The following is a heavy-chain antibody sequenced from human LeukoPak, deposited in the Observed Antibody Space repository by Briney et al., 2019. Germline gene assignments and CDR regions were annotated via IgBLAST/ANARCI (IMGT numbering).Heavy chain of an antibody. J-gene: IGHJ4*02. CDR3: ARDPNPDIGLQLVRDFGY. D-gene: IGHD6-13*01. Sequence: PGGSLRLSCAASGFTFSSYSMNWVRQAPGKGLEWVSSISSSSSYIYYADSVKGRFTISRDNAKNSLYLQMNSLRAEDTAVYYYARDPNPDIGLQLVRDFGYWGQGTLVTVSS. V-gene: IGHV3-21*01. CDR2: ISSSSSYI. CDR1: GFTFSSYS.